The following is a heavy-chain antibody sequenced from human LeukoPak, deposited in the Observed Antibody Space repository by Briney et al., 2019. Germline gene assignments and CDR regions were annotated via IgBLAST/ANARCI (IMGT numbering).Heavy chain of an antibody. CDR1: GGSFSGYY. V-gene: IGHV4-34*01. CDR2: INHSGST. CDR3: ARVRSIAARPMNYYYYYGMDV. D-gene: IGHD6-6*01. Sequence: ASETLSLTCAVYGGSFSGYYWSWIRQPPGKGLEWIGEINHSGSTNYNPSLKSRVTISVDTSKNQFSLKVSSVTAADTAVYYCARVRSIAARPMNYYYYYGMDVWGQGTTVTVSS. J-gene: IGHJ6*02.